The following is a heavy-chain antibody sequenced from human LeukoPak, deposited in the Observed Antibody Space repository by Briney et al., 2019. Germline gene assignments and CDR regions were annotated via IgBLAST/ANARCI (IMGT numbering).Heavy chain of an antibody. V-gene: IGHV3-23*01. Sequence: QSGGSLRLSCAASGFTFSSYAMSWVRQAPGEGLEWVSAISGSGGSTYYADSVKGRFTISRDNSKNTLYLQMNSLRAEDTAVYYCEGSGYFSNFDYWGQGTLVTVSS. CDR2: ISGSGGST. CDR1: GFTFSSYA. D-gene: IGHD3-3*01. J-gene: IGHJ4*02. CDR3: EGSGYFSNFDY.